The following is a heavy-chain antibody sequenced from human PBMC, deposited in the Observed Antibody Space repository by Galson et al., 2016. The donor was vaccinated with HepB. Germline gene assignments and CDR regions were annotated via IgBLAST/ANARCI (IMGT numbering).Heavy chain of an antibody. Sequence: SLRLSCAASGFNFIRYGMHWVRQAPGKGLEWVAVTWFDGNYKDYAESVKGRITVSRDNTKNTLSLQLDSLRAEDTAVYHCARSREYFGSGSYLDYWGQGTLVIVSS. CDR3: ARSREYFGSGSYLDY. D-gene: IGHD3-10*01. CDR2: TWFDGNYK. V-gene: IGHV3-33*01. CDR1: GFNFIRYG. J-gene: IGHJ4*02.